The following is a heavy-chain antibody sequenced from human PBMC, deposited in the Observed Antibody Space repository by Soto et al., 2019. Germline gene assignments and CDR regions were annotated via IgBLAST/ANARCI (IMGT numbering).Heavy chain of an antibody. CDR1: GGSLSSSSYY. Sequence: SETLSLTCTVSGGSLSSSSYYWGWIRQPPGKGLEWIGSIYYSGSTYYNPSLKSRVTISVDTSKNQFSLKLNSVTAADSAVYFCARLEGLATISYYFDFWGPGALVTVSS. V-gene: IGHV4-39*01. CDR2: IYYSGST. D-gene: IGHD3-9*01. CDR3: ARLEGLATISYYFDF. J-gene: IGHJ4*02.